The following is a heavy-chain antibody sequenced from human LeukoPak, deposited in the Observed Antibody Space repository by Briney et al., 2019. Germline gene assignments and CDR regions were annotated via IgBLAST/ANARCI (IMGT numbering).Heavy chain of an antibody. V-gene: IGHV3-11*01. D-gene: IGHD3-16*01. CDR3: GRWTGGISD. J-gene: IGHJ4*01. Sequence: GGSLRLSCTASGFPFADYYMAWLRKAPGKGLDWVSYISQNGVPHYAASAQGRSTISRDNAKNSLYLEMNSLRAEDTAVYFCGRWTGGISDWGQGSLVTVSS. CDR1: GFPFADYY. CDR2: ISQNGVP.